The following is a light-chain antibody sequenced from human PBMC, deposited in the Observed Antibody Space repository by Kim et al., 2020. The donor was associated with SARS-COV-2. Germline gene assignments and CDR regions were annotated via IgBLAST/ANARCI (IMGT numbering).Light chain of an antibody. CDR2: GAS. J-gene: IGKJ4*01. Sequence: EIVMTQSPATLSVSRGERATLSCRASQNVGGNLAWYQQKPGQAPRLLIYGASTRGTGVPDRFSGSGSGTEFTLTISSLQSEDFGVYYCQQYQSWPPRTFGGENMVEI. CDR1: QNVGGN. CDR3: QQYQSWPPRT. V-gene: IGKV3-15*01.